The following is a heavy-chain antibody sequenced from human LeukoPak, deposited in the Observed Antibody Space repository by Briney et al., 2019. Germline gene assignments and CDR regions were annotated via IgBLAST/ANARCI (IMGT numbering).Heavy chain of an antibody. CDR1: GGSISSGGYY. Sequence: SETLSLTCTVSGGSISSGGYYWSWIRQHPGKGLEWIGYIYYSGSTYYNPSLKRRVTISVDTSKNQVSPQLRSVTAADTAVYYCARGVREWLFDYYYMDVWGKGTTVTVSS. D-gene: IGHD3-3*01. CDR3: ARGVREWLFDYYYMDV. V-gene: IGHV4-31*03. CDR2: IYYSGST. J-gene: IGHJ6*03.